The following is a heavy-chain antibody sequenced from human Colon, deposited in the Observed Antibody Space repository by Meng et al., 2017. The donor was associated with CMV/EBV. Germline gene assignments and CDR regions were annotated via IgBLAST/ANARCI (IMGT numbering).Heavy chain of an antibody. CDR2: ISGSGGST. J-gene: IGHJ4*02. D-gene: IGHD3-3*01. CDR3: ARSDYDFWSGYLGYFDY. CDR1: GFTFNLYG. Sequence: GESLKISCAASGFTFNLYGMSWVRQAPGKGLEWVSSISGSGGSTYYADPVKGRLTVSRDNSKNTLYLQMSSLRAEDTAVYYCARSDYDFWSGYLGYFDYWGQGTLVTVSS. V-gene: IGHV3-23*01.